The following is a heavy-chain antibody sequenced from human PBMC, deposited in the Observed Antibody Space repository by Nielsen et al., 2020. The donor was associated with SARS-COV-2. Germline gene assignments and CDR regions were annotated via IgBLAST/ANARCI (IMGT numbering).Heavy chain of an antibody. V-gene: IGHV3-23*01. J-gene: IGHJ4*02. Sequence: GGSLRLSCAASGFTFSSYAMSWVRQAPGKGLEWVSAISGSGGSTYYADSVKGRITISRDNSKNTLYLQMNSLRAEDTAVYYCAKDRLYSSSLDYWGQGTLVTVSS. CDR1: GFTFSSYA. D-gene: IGHD6-6*01. CDR2: ISGSGGST. CDR3: AKDRLYSSSLDY.